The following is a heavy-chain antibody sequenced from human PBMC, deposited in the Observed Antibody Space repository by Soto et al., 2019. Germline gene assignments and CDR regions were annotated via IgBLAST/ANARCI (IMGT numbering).Heavy chain of an antibody. Sequence: QVQLQESGPGLVKPSQTLSLTCTVSGGSISSGGYYWSWIRQHPGKGLEWIGHFYYSGSTYYNPSLKSRVTMSVDTSKIQFSLKLSSVTAADTAMYYCARVWGMTPDYWGQGTLVTVSS. CDR1: GGSISSGGYY. CDR2: FYYSGST. CDR3: ARVWGMTPDY. J-gene: IGHJ4*02. D-gene: IGHD7-27*01. V-gene: IGHV4-31*03.